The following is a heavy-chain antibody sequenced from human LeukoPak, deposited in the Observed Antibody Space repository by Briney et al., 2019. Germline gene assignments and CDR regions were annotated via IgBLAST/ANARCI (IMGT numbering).Heavy chain of an antibody. CDR1: GDSISNYH. J-gene: IGHJ3*02. V-gene: IGHV4-59*08. CDR2: ISYRGST. CDR3: AGSSAFDAFDI. Sequence: SETLSLTCTVSGDSISNYHWSWIRQPPGQVLEWIGYISYRGSTNYNPSLKSRVTISVDTSKNQFSLKVSSLSAADTAVYYCAGSSAFDAFDIWGQGTMVTVSP. D-gene: IGHD3-22*01.